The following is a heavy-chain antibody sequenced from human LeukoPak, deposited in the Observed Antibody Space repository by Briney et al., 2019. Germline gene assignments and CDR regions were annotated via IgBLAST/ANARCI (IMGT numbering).Heavy chain of an antibody. CDR2: IKQDGSEK. J-gene: IGHJ4*02. V-gene: IGHV3-7*05. D-gene: IGHD3-10*01. CDR3: ARDRVTMVRGVNYYFDY. CDR1: GFXFSSYW. Sequence: PGGSLRLSCAASGFXFSSYWMSWVRQAPGKGLEWVANIKQDGSEKYYVDSVKGRFTISRDNAKNSLYLQMNSLRAEDTAVYYCARDRVTMVRGVNYYFDYWGQGTLVTVSS.